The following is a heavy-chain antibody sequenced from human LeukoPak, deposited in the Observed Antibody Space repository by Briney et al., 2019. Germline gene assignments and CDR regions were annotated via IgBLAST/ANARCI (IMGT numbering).Heavy chain of an antibody. D-gene: IGHD3-16*01. Sequence: SETLSLTCTVSGPSITNYYRAWLRQTPGKGLEWIGYIYPDGSTKYNPSLKSRGAISVDTSNNQFSLKVTSMTAADTAVYYCARQDYWGWFAPWGQGTLVIVSS. CDR3: ARQDYWGWFAP. CDR1: GPSITNYY. J-gene: IGHJ5*02. CDR2: IYPDGST. V-gene: IGHV4-4*09.